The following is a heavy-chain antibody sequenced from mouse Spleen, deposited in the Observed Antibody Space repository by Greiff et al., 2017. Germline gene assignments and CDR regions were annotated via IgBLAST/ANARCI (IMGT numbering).Heavy chain of an antibody. Sequence: QVQLQQSGAELARPGASVKLSCKASGYTFTSYGISWVKQRTGQGLEWIGEIYPRSGNTYYNEKFKGKATLTADKSSSTAYMELRSLTSEDSAVYFCASYYYDGSYPYAMDYWGQGTSVTVSS. CDR3: ASYYYDGSYPYAMDY. J-gene: IGHJ4*01. CDR1: GYTFTSYG. CDR2: IYPRSGNT. D-gene: IGHD1-1*01. V-gene: IGHV1-81*01.